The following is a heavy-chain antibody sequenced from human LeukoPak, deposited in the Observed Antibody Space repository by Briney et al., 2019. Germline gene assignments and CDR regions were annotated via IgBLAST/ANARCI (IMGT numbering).Heavy chain of an antibody. Sequence: SVKVSRKASGGTFSSYAISWVRQAPGQGLEWTGRIIPILGIANYAQKFQGRVTITADKSTSTAYMELSSLRSEDTAVYYCARLGYSYAKPLDYWGQGTLVTVSS. J-gene: IGHJ4*02. CDR3: ARLGYSYAKPLDY. CDR2: IIPILGIA. D-gene: IGHD5-18*01. CDR1: GGTFSSYA. V-gene: IGHV1-69*04.